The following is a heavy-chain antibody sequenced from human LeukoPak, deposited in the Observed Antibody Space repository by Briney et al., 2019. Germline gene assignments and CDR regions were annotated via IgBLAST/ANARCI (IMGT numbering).Heavy chain of an antibody. J-gene: IGHJ4*02. V-gene: IGHV3-30*02. CDR3: AKAGAMILQHYFDY. CDR2: IRFDGSDR. CDR1: GFSFSNYG. Sequence: GGSLRLSCAASGFSFSNYGMHWVRQAPGKGLEWVAFIRFDGSDRYSTDSVKGRFTLYRDISRNTLYLQMNSLRADDTAVYYCAKAGAMILQHYFDYWGQGTLVTVSS. D-gene: IGHD3-22*01.